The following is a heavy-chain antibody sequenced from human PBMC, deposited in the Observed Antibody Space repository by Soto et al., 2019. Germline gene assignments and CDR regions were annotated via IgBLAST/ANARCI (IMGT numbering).Heavy chain of an antibody. J-gene: IGHJ6*02. D-gene: IGHD3-10*01. CDR1: GFTFSLYS. CDR3: ARAVTWGLDV. CDR2: ISRSSTGI. V-gene: IGHV3-48*02. Sequence: EVQLVESGGGLVQPGGSLRLSGAASGFTFSLYSMSWVRQAPGKGLEWVSYISRSSTGIHYADSVKGRFTISRDDATNAMHLQMNSLRDGDTAVYYCARAVTWGLDVWGQGTTVSISS.